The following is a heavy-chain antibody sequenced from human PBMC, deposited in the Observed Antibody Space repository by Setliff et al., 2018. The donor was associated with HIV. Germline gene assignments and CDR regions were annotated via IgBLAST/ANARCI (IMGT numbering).Heavy chain of an antibody. J-gene: IGHJ5*02. D-gene: IGHD3-16*01. CDR2: IFPRGAGAT. CDR3: TRVGTYGVGGWFDP. CDR1: GYSISNAYY. V-gene: IGHV4-38-2*01. Sequence: PSETLSLTCGVSGYSISNAYYWGWFRQPPGMGLQYIGSIFPRGAGATYYNPSLKSRVTISVDTSKNQFSLKLSSVTAADTAMYYCTRVGTYGVGGWFDPWGQGTLVTVSS.